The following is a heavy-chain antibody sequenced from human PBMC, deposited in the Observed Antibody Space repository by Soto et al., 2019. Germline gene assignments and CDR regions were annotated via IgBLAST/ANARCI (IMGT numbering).Heavy chain of an antibody. V-gene: IGHV3-23*01. Sequence: DVQLLESGGGLVEPGGSLRLSCVASGFSFSSYAMTWVRQAPGRGLEWVSVISGSDGSTYYADSVKGRFTISRDNSKNTLEQQMNSLRAEDTAVYYCAKDRERDSWYEDYWGQGTLVTVSS. CDR2: ISGSDGST. CDR1: GFSFSSYA. D-gene: IGHD6-13*01. CDR3: AKDRERDSWYEDY. J-gene: IGHJ4*02.